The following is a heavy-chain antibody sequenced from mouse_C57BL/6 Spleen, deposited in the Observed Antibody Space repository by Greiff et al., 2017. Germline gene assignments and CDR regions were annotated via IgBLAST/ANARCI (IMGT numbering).Heavy chain of an antibody. D-gene: IGHD1-1*01. J-gene: IGHJ4*01. CDR3: ARECGSSYVEGAMDY. CDR1: GYTFTSYW. V-gene: IGHV1-72*01. CDR2: IDPNSGGT. Sequence: QVQLQQSGAELVKPGASVKLSCKASGYTFTSYWMHWVKQRPGRGLEWIGRIDPNSGGTKYNEKFKSKATLTADKPSSTAYMQLSSLTSEDFAVXICARECGSSYVEGAMDYWGQGTSVTVSS.